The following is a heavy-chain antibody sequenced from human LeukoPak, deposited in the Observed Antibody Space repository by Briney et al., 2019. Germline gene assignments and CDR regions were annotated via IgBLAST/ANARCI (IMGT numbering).Heavy chain of an antibody. V-gene: IGHV3-30*18. Sequence: GRSLRLSCAASGFTFSSYGMHWVRQAPGKGLEWVAVISYDGSNKYYADSVKGRFTISRDNSKNTLYLQMNSLRAEDTAVYYCAKDRGSSSWTNYYYYGMDVWGQGTTVTVSS. CDR3: AKDRGSSSWTNYYYYGMDV. CDR2: ISYDGSNK. D-gene: IGHD6-13*01. CDR1: GFTFSSYG. J-gene: IGHJ6*02.